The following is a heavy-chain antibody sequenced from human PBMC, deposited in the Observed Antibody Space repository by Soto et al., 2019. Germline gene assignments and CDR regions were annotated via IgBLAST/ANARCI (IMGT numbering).Heavy chain of an antibody. D-gene: IGHD6-19*01. V-gene: IGHV3-30*18. CDR1: GFTFSDYA. CDR2: VSHDGRNT. J-gene: IGHJ4*02. CDR3: EKGGREWLVTSDFNF. Sequence: VQLVESGGGVVQPGRSLRLSCAASGFTFSDYAMHWVRQAPGKGLEWVAVVSHDGRNTHYADSVKGRFTISRDSSKHTVSLEMTSLRAEDTAVYYCEKGGREWLVTSDFNFWGQGALVTVCS.